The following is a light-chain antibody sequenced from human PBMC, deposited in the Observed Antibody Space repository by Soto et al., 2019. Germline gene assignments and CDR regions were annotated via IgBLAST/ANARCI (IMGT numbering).Light chain of an antibody. Sequence: QSALTQPASVSGSPGQSITISCTGTSSDVGAYNYVSWYQQPPGEAPKLMIYEVTDRPSGVSNRFSDSKSGNTASLTISGLQAEDEADYYCSSYTSSDTLVFGTGTKVTVL. CDR1: SSDVGAYNY. CDR3: SSYTSSDTLV. J-gene: IGLJ1*01. CDR2: EVT. V-gene: IGLV2-14*01.